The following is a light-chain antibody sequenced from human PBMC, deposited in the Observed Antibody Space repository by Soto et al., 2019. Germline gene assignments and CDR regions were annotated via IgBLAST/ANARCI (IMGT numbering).Light chain of an antibody. CDR1: SSNIGAGYD. CDR3: PSYDSSLSGPV. V-gene: IGLV1-40*01. J-gene: IGLJ2*01. Sequence: QSVVTQPPPVSGAPGQRVTISCTGSSSNIGAGYDVHWYQQLPGTAPKLLIYGNNNRPSGVPDRFSGSKSGTSASLAITGLQAEEEADYYCPSYDSSLSGPVFGGGTKRTVL. CDR2: GNN.